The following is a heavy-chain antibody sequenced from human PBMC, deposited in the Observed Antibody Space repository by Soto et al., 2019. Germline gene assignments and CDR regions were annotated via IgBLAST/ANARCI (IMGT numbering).Heavy chain of an antibody. CDR3: ARESRVSPDP. J-gene: IGHJ5*02. Sequence: GGSVRLSXAASGFTFSSYSMNWVRQAPGKGLEWVSSISSSSSYIYYADSVKGRFTISRDNAKNSLYLQMNSLRAEDTAVYYCARESRVSPDPWGQGTLVTVSS. D-gene: IGHD6-13*01. CDR2: ISSSSSYI. CDR1: GFTFSSYS. V-gene: IGHV3-21*01.